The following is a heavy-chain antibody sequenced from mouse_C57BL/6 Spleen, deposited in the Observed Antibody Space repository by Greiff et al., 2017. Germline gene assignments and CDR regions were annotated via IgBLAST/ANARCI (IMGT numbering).Heavy chain of an antibody. CDR1: GYTFTSYW. Sequence: QVQLQQSGPELVRPGSSVKLSCKASGYTFTSYWMHWVKQRPIQGLEWIGNIDPSDSETHYNQKFKDKATLTVDKSSSEAYIQRSSLTSEDAAVCYCARTGYCGSGDVWGTGTTVTVSA. CDR2: IDPSDSET. CDR3: ARTGYCGSGDV. J-gene: IGHJ1*03. D-gene: IGHD1-1*01. V-gene: IGHV1-52*01.